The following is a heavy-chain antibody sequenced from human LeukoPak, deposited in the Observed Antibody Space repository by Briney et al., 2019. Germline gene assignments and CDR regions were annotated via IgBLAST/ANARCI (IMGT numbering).Heavy chain of an antibody. V-gene: IGHV3-21*01. CDR1: GFTFSSYS. Sequence: GGSLRLSCAASGFTFSSYSLNWVRQAPGKGLEWVSSISSSSSYIYFADSVKGRFTISRDNAKNSLHLQMNSLRAEDTAVYYCARGYYYDSSGYYYWGQGTLVTVSS. J-gene: IGHJ4*02. CDR2: ISSSSSYI. D-gene: IGHD3-22*01. CDR3: ARGYYYDSSGYYY.